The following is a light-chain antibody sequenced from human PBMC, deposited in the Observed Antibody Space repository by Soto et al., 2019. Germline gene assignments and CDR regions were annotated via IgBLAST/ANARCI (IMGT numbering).Light chain of an antibody. Sequence: QTVVTQEPSFSVSPGGTVTLTCGLSSGSVSINYNPSWCQQTPGQAPRTLTYSTNSRSSGVPDRFSGSILGNKAALTITGAQADDESHYYCVLYMGSGISVFGGGTKVTVL. J-gene: IGLJ2*01. CDR2: STN. CDR3: VLYMGSGISV. V-gene: IGLV8-61*01. CDR1: SGSVSINYN.